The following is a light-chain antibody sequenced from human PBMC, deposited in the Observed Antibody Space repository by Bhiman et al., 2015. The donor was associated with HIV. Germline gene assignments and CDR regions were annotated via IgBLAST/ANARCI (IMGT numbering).Light chain of an antibody. CDR1: SSNFGAGYE. V-gene: IGLV1-40*01. CDR2: GDT. Sequence: QSVLTQPPSVSGAPGQRVTISCTGSSSNFGAGYEVHWYQQLPGTAPKLLIYGDTSRPSGIPDRFSGSKSGTSASLAITGLQAEDEADYYCQSYDTSLRGPVFGGGTKLTVL. CDR3: QSYDTSLRGPV. J-gene: IGLJ3*02.